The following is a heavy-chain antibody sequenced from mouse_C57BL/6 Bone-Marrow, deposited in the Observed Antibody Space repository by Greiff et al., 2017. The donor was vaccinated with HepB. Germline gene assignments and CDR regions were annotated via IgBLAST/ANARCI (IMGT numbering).Heavy chain of an antibody. Sequence: EVQLVESGGGLVKPGGSLKLSCAASGFTFSSYAMSWVRQTPEKRLEWVATISDGGSYTYYPDNVKGRFTISRDNAKNNLYLQMSHLKSEDTAMYYCARDPGGDYWGQGTTLTVSS. V-gene: IGHV5-4*01. CDR1: GFTFSSYA. CDR2: ISDGGSYT. J-gene: IGHJ2*01. CDR3: ARDPGGDY.